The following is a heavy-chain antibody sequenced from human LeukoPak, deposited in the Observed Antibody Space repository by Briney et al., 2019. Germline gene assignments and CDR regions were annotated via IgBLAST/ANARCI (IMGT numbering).Heavy chain of an antibody. CDR1: GGSFSGYY. Sequence: SETLSLTCAVYGGSFSGYYWSWIRQPPGKGLQWIGEINHSGSTNYNPSLKSRVTISVDTSKNQFSLKLSSVTAAATAVYYCARGLSGTGFDYWGQGTLVTVSS. V-gene: IGHV4-34*01. CDR2: INHSGST. CDR3: ARGLSGTGFDY. D-gene: IGHD6-19*01. J-gene: IGHJ4*02.